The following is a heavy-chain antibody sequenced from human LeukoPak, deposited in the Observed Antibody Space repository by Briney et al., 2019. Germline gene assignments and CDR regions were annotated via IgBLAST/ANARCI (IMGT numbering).Heavy chain of an antibody. Sequence: GRSPRLSCAASGFTFSSYGMHWVRQAPGKGLEWVAAIWYDGSNKYYADSVKGRFTISRDNSKNTLYLQMNSLRAEDTAVYYCARCYDSSGYYPHFDYWGQGTLVTVSS. CDR1: GFTFSSYG. V-gene: IGHV3-33*01. CDR2: IWYDGSNK. CDR3: ARCYDSSGYYPHFDY. J-gene: IGHJ4*02. D-gene: IGHD3-22*01.